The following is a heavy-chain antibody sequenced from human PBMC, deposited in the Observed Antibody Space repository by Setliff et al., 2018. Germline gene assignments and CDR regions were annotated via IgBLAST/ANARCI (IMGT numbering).Heavy chain of an antibody. D-gene: IGHD3-3*01. CDR1: GDSISNYY. J-gene: IGHJ5*02. Sequence: SETLSLTCTVSGDSISNYYWNWIRQPAGKGLEWIGRVSASGSTTYNPSLKSRVTMSVDTSRNQISLNLTSVTAADTAMYYCARERTIFGILVISGWFDPWGQGTVVTVPQ. CDR2: VSASGST. CDR3: ARERTIFGILVISGWFDP. V-gene: IGHV4-4*07.